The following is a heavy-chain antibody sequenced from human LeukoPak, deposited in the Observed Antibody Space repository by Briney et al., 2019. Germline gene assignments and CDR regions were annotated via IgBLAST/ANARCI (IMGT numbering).Heavy chain of an antibody. CDR1: GFTFSSYS. V-gene: IGHV3-21*01. J-gene: IGHJ4*02. D-gene: IGHD6-19*01. Sequence: GGSLRLSCAASGFTFSSYSMNWVRQAPGKGLEWVSSISSSSSYIYYADSVKGRFTISRDNAKNSLYLQMNSLRAEDTAVYYCAKVLLVGNQWLVDTGFDYWGQGTLVTVSS. CDR2: ISSSSSYI. CDR3: AKVLLVGNQWLVDTGFDY.